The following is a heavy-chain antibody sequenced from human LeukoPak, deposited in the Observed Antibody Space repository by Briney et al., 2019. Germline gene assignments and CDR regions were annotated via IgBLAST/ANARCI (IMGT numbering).Heavy chain of an antibody. CDR1: ATDYY. D-gene: IGHD2-21*01. CDR3: ASPHTVSYFDL. CDR2: INLNSGGT. V-gene: IGHV1-2*02. Sequence: ASVKVSSNEAATDYYPNCGIRSARQGLEWMGWINLNSGGTNYAQNFQDRVTMTRDTSIGTAYMELSRLRSDDTAIYYCASPHTVSYFDLWGRGTLVTVSS. J-gene: IGHJ2*01.